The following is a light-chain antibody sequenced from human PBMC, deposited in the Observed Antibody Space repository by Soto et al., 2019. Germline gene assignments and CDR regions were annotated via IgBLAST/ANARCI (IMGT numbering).Light chain of an antibody. V-gene: IGLV1-40*01. J-gene: IGLJ1*01. CDR3: QSYSSNRTGSV. CDR2: SNT. CDR1: RSNIGAGYD. Sequence: QSVLTQPPPVSEAPGQTVTISCTGGRSNIGAGYDGHWYQQVPGTAPKRVLYSNTARPSGAPDRFSGSRSGSSASLALPGLQAADEADYYCQSYSSNRTGSVFGTGTKVTVL.